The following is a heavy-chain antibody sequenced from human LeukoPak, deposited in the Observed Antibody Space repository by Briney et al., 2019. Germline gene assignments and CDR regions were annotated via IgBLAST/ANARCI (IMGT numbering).Heavy chain of an antibody. CDR1: GFTFSSYA. V-gene: IGHV3-23*01. J-gene: IGHJ4*02. CDR2: ISGSGGST. CDR3: AGVSPPIAAADY. Sequence: GGSLRLSCAASGFTFSSYAMSWVRQAPGKGLEWVSAISGSGGSTYYADSVKGRFTISRDNAKNSLYLQMHSLRAEDTAVYYCAGVSPPIAAADYWGQGTLVTVSS. D-gene: IGHD6-13*01.